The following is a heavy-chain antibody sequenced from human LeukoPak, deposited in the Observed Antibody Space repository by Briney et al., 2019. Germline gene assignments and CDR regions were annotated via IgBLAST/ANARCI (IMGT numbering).Heavy chain of an antibody. CDR2: IIPIFGTA. V-gene: IGHV1-69*06. J-gene: IGHJ6*03. CDR1: GGTFSSYA. Sequence: SVKVSCKASGGTFSSYAISWVRQAPGQGLEWMGGIIPIFGTANYARKFQGRVTITADKSTSTAYMELSSLRSEDTAVYYCAGPDTAMVNYYCYYMDVWGKGTTVTVSS. D-gene: IGHD5-18*01. CDR3: AGPDTAMVNYYCYYMDV.